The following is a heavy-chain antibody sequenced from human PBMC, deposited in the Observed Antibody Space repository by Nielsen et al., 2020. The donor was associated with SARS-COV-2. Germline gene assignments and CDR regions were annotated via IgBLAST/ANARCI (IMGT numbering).Heavy chain of an antibody. V-gene: IGHV3-7*01. CDR2: IKQDGSEK. CDR3: AYLGPSVVTPDVGRFDP. Sequence: GESLKISCAASGFTFSSYAMSWVRQAPGKGLEWVANIKQDGSEKYFIDSVKGRFTISRDNAKNSLYLQMNSLRDEDTAVYYCAYLGPSVVTPDVGRFDPWGQGTLVTVSS. CDR1: GFTFSSYA. D-gene: IGHD4-23*01. J-gene: IGHJ5*02.